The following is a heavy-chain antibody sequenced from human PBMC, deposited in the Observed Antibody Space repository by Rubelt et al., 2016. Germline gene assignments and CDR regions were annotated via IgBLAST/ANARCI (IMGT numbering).Heavy chain of an antibody. CDR2: IKQDGREK. D-gene: IGHD3-10*01. J-gene: IGHJ4*02. V-gene: IGHV3-7*01. CDR3: SKCRITMVRGVIKGYYFDY. Sequence: EVQLVESGGGLVQPGGSLRLSCAASGFTFSSYWMSWVRQAPGKGLEWLANIKQDGREKSYVDSVKGRFTSSRANSKNTLYLQMNSLRAEDTAVYYGSKCRITMVRGVIKGYYFDYWGQGTLVTVSS. CDR1: GFTFSSYW.